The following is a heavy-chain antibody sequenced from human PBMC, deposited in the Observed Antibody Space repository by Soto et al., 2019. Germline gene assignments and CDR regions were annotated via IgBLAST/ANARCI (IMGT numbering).Heavy chain of an antibody. V-gene: IGHV1-2*02. Sequence: ASVKVSCKASGYTFSDYYLNWVRQAPRQGLEWMGWINPNSGGTDYAQNFQGRVTLTGDTSISTAYMELSRLRSDDTAVYYCAGCSLIGCDYYYGMEVWGQGTTVSVSS. CDR2: INPNSGGT. CDR1: GYTFSDYY. D-gene: IGHD5-12*01. J-gene: IGHJ6*01. CDR3: AGCSLIGCDYYYGMEV.